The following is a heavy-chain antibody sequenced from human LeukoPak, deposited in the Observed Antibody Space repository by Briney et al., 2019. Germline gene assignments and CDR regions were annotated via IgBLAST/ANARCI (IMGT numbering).Heavy chain of an antibody. V-gene: IGHV3-30*02. D-gene: IGHD1-26*01. CDR2: IRSDGSNK. CDR1: GFTFSSYG. CDR3: AKVVYVKWEGNYFDY. J-gene: IGHJ4*02. Sequence: PGGSLRLSCAASGFTFSSYGMHWVRQAPGKGLEWVAFIRSDGSNKYYADSVKGRFTISRDNSRNTLYLQMNSLRAEDTAVYYCAKVVYVKWEGNYFDYWGQGTLVTVSS.